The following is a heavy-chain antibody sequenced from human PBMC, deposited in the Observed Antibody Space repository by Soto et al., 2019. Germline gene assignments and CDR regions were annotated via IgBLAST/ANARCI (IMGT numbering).Heavy chain of an antibody. J-gene: IGHJ6*02. D-gene: IGHD1-26*01. CDR3: AKDISGCGSFYYYYGLDV. CDR1: GLTFDDYA. Sequence: EVQLVESGGGLVQPGRSLRLSCEASGLTFDDYAMHWVRQAPGKGLEWVSGISWNSGSIGYADSVKARFTISRDNAKHSLYLQMNSLRAEDTAFYYCAKDISGCGSFYYYYGLDVWGQGTSVTVSS. V-gene: IGHV3-9*01. CDR2: ISWNSGSI.